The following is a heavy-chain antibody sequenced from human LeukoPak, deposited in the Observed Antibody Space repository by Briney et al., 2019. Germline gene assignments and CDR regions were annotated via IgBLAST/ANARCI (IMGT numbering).Heavy chain of an antibody. D-gene: IGHD6-19*01. CDR2: ISGSGGST. CDR1: GFTFSSYA. CDR3: AKGIAVAEGFGY. Sequence: GGSLRLSCAASGFTFSSYAMSWVRQAPGKGLGWVSAISGSGGSTYYADSVKGRFTISRDNSKNTLYLQMNSLRAEDTAVYYCAKGIAVAEGFGYWGQGTLVTVSS. V-gene: IGHV3-23*01. J-gene: IGHJ4*02.